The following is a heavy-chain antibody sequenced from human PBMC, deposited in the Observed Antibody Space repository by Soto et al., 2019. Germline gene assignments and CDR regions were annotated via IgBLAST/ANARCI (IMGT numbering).Heavy chain of an antibody. J-gene: IGHJ4*02. D-gene: IGHD6-6*01. CDR2: IYWDDDK. CDR3: AHRRPYSNSPEYFFDY. CDR1: GFSLSTSGVD. Sequence: QITLKESSPTLVKPTQTLTLTCTFSGFSLSTSGVDVGWIRQPPGKALEWLALIYWDDDKRYSPSLNNRLTITKGTSRNQVVLTMTNMDPLDTATYYCAHRRPYSNSPEYFFDYWGQGILVTVSS. V-gene: IGHV2-5*02.